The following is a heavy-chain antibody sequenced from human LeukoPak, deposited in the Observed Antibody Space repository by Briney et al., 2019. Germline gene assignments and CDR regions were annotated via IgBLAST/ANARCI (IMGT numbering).Heavy chain of an antibody. CDR2: ISAYNGNT. CDR3: ARGSTVAETGNFDY. Sequence: ASVKVSCKASGYTFTGYYMHWVRQAPGQGLEWMGWISAYNGNTNYAQKLQGRVTMTTDTSTGTAYMELRSLRSDDTAVYYCARGSTVAETGNFDYWGQGTLVTVSS. CDR1: GYTFTGYY. D-gene: IGHD4-23*01. V-gene: IGHV1-18*04. J-gene: IGHJ4*02.